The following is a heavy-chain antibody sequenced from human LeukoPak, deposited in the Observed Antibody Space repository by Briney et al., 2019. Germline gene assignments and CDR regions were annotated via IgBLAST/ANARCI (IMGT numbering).Heavy chain of an antibody. Sequence: GGSMRLSCAASGFTFSSYGMHWVRQAPGKGLEWVAFIRYDGSNKYYADSVKGRFTISRDNSKNTLYLQMNSLRAEDTAVYYCAKDSRSVVAATDWGQGTLVTVSS. J-gene: IGHJ4*02. CDR1: GFTFSSYG. CDR3: AKDSRSVVAATD. CDR2: IRYDGSNK. V-gene: IGHV3-30*02. D-gene: IGHD2-15*01.